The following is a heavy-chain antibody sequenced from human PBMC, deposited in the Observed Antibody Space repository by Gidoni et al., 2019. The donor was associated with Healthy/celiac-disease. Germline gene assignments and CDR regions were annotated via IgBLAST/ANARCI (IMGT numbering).Heavy chain of an antibody. CDR1: GFTFDAYA. CDR3: AKGSMVRGVIAN. CDR2: ISWNSGSI. J-gene: IGHJ4*02. V-gene: IGHV3-9*01. Sequence: EVQLVESGGGLVQLGRSLRRSCAASGFTFDAYAMHWVRQAPGKGLEWVSGISWNSGSIGYADSVKGRFTISRDNAKNSLYLQMNSLRAEDTALYYCAKGSMVRGVIANWGQGTLVTVSS. D-gene: IGHD3-10*01.